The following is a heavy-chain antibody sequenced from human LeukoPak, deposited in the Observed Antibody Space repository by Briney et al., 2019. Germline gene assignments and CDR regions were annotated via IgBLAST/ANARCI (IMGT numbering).Heavy chain of an antibody. V-gene: IGHV4-38-2*02. Sequence: SETLSLTCTVSGYSISSGYYWGWIRQPPGKGLEWIGSIYHSGSTYYNPSLKSRVTISVDRSKNQFSLKLSSVTAADTAVYYCARARRTDYGSGSYGDVWGQGTTVTVSS. D-gene: IGHD3-10*01. J-gene: IGHJ6*02. CDR1: GYSISSGYY. CDR3: ARARRTDYGSGSYGDV. CDR2: IYHSGST.